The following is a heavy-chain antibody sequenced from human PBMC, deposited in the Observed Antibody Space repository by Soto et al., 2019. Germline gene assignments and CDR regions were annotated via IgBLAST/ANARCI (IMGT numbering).Heavy chain of an antibody. CDR3: ARGNIVVVPGNYYYYGMDV. D-gene: IGHD2-2*01. J-gene: IGHJ6*02. V-gene: IGHV4-34*01. CDR1: GGSFSGYY. CDR2: INHSGST. Sequence: QVQLQQWGAGLLKPSETLSLTCAVYGGSFSGYYWSWIRQPPGKGLEWIGEINHSGSTNYNPSLKSRVTMSVDTSKNQFSLKLSSVTAADTAVYYCARGNIVVVPGNYYYYGMDVWGQGTTVTVSS.